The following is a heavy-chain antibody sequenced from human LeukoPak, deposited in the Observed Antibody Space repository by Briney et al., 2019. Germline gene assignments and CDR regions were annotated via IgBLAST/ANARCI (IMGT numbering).Heavy chain of an antibody. V-gene: IGHV3-21*01. J-gene: IGHJ4*02. CDR2: ISSSSSYI. CDR1: GFTFSSYA. Sequence: SGGSLRLSCTASGFTFSSYAMNWVRQAPGKGLEWVSSISSSSSYIYYADSVKGRFTISRDNAKNSLYLQMNSLRAEDTAVYYCARGDSSGWYGGDYWGQGTLVTVSS. CDR3: ARGDSSGWYGGDY. D-gene: IGHD6-19*01.